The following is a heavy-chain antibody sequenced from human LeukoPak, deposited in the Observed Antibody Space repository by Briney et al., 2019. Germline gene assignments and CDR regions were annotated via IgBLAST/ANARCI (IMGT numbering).Heavy chain of an antibody. CDR3: AREYSSSWQKDDASDI. D-gene: IGHD6-13*01. CDR2: MNPNSGNT. V-gene: IGHV1-8*01. Sequence: GASVKVSCKASGYTFTSYDTNWVRQATGQGLEWMGWMNPNSGNTGYAQKFQGRVTMTRNTSISTAYMELSSLRSEDTAVYYCAREYSSSWQKDDASDIWGQGTMVTVSS. J-gene: IGHJ3*02. CDR1: GYTFTSYD.